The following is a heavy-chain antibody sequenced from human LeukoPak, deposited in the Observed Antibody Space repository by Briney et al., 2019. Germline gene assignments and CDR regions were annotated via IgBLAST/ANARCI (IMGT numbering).Heavy chain of an antibody. V-gene: IGHV3-23*01. J-gene: IGHJ3*02. CDR1: GFTFSSYA. CDR3: AKGVRGYYDILTGYPPERAFDI. D-gene: IGHD3-9*01. CDR2: ISGSGGRT. Sequence: GGSLRLSCAASGFTFSSYAMSWVRQAPGKGLEWVSAISGSGGRTYYADSVKGRFTISRDNSKNTLYLQMNSLRAEDTAVYYCAKGVRGYYDILTGYPPERAFDIWGQGTMVTVSS.